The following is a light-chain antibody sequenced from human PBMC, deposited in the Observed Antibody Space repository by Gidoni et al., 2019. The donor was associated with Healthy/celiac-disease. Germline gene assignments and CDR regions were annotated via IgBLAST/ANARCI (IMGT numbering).Light chain of an antibody. J-gene: IGKJ5*01. CDR1: QSVSSN. Sequence: EIVMTQSPATLSVSPGERATLSCRASQSVSSNLAWYQQKPGQAPRLLIYGASTRATGIPARFSGSGSGTEFTLTISSPQSEDFAVYYCQQYNNWPPVTFXQXTRLEIK. CDR3: QQYNNWPPVT. CDR2: GAS. V-gene: IGKV3-15*01.